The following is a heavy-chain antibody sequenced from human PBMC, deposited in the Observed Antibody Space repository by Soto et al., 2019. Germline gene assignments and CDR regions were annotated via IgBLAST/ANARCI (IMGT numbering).Heavy chain of an antibody. V-gene: IGHV3-23*01. J-gene: IGHJ4*02. Sequence: GGSLRLSCAASGFTFSSYSMSWVRQAPGNGLEWVSAITGGGGNTFYAASVKGRFTISRENSKNTLYLQMNSLRAEDTAVYFCARQRSYHSGFFDYWSQGTLVTVSS. CDR2: ITGGGGNT. D-gene: IGHD6-19*01. CDR1: GFTFSSYS. CDR3: ARQRSYHSGFFDY.